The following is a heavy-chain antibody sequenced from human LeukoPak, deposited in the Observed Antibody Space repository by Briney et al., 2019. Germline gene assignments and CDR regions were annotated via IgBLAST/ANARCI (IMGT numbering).Heavy chain of an antibody. D-gene: IGHD2-15*01. CDR2: VNGYNGNT. CDR1: GYSFTNYG. V-gene: IGHV1-18*01. J-gene: IGHJ6*02. Sequence: ASVKVSCKASGYSFTNYGISWVRQAPGQGLEWVGWVNGYNGNTNYAQKVQDRVTMTTDTSTSTAYMELRSLRSDDTAVYYCARVLEYCSGGRCYPNGMDVWGQGTTVTVSS. CDR3: ARVLEYCSGGRCYPNGMDV.